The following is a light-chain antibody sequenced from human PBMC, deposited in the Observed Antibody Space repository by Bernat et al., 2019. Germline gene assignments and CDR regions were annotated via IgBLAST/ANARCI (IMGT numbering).Light chain of an antibody. V-gene: IGKV3-20*01. J-gene: IGKJ4*01. CDR3: QQYGSSPPELT. Sequence: EIVLTQSPGTLSLSPGERATLSCRASQSVSSNYLAWYQQKPGQAPRLLIYAASSRATGIPDRFSGSGSGTDFTLTISRLEPEDFAVFYCQQYGSSPPELTFGGGTKVELK. CDR1: QSVSSNY. CDR2: AAS.